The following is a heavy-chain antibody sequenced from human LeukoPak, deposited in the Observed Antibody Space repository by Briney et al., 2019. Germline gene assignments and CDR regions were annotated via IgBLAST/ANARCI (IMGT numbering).Heavy chain of an antibody. J-gene: IGHJ4*02. Sequence: ASVNVSCKVSGYTLTELSMHWVRQAPGKGLEWMGGFDPEDGETIYAQKFQGRVTMTEDTSTDTAYMELSSLRSEDTAVYYCATNIVGATTLDYWGQGTLVTVSS. CDR2: FDPEDGET. V-gene: IGHV1-24*01. D-gene: IGHD1-26*01. CDR3: ATNIVGATTLDY. CDR1: GYTLTELS.